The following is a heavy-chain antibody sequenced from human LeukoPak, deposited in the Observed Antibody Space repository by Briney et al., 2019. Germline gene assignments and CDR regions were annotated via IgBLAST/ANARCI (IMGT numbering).Heavy chain of an antibody. J-gene: IGHJ4*02. V-gene: IGHV1-3*01. CDR1: GYTFTSYT. D-gene: IGHD5-12*01. CDR2: INAGNGNT. CDR3: AKDGWLRSQLYYFDY. Sequence: ASVKVSCKASGYTFTSYTMNWVRQAPGQRLERMGWINAGNGNTKYSQKFQGRVTITRDTSASTAYMELSSLRAEDTAVYYCAKDGWLRSQLYYFDYWGQGTLVTVSS.